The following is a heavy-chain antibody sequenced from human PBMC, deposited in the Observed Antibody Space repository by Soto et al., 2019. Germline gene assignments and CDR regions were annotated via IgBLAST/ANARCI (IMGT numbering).Heavy chain of an antibody. V-gene: IGHV3-23*01. CDR2: ISGSDGKT. Sequence: GGSLRLSCAASGFTFSRYAMSWVRQAPGKGLEWVSTISGSDGKTFYADSVKGRFSISRDTSQSALYLQMNSLRADDTAMYYCARWSYLDYWGQGTRVTSPQ. CDR1: GFTFSRYA. J-gene: IGHJ4*02. D-gene: IGHD3-3*01. CDR3: ARWSYLDY.